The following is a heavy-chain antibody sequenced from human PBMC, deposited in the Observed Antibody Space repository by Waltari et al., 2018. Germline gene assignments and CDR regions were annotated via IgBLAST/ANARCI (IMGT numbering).Heavy chain of an antibody. CDR1: GGSISSSSYY. CDR3: ARSENYDYIWGSYGYFDY. D-gene: IGHD3-16*01. CDR2: IYYSGST. V-gene: IGHV4-39*07. J-gene: IGHJ4*02. Sequence: QLQLQESGPGLVKPSETLSLTCTVSGGSISSSSYYWGWIRQPPGKGLEWIGSIYYSGSTYYNPSLKSRVTISVDTSKNQFSLKLSSVTAADTAVYYCARSENYDYIWGSYGYFDYWGQGTLVTVSS.